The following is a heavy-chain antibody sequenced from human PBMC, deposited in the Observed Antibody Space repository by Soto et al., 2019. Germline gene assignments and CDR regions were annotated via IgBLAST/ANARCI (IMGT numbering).Heavy chain of an antibody. D-gene: IGHD1-1*01. J-gene: IGHJ5*02. CDR1: GFTFSNAW. V-gene: IGHV3-15*01. CDR3: TTDPAHLELEPRDWFDP. CDR2: IKSKTDGGTT. Sequence: GGSLRLSCAASGFTFSNAWMSWVRQAPGKGLEWVGRIKSKTDGGTTDYAAPVKGRFTISRDDSKNTLYLQMNSLKTEDTAVYYCTTDPAHLELEPRDWFDPWGQGTLVTVSS.